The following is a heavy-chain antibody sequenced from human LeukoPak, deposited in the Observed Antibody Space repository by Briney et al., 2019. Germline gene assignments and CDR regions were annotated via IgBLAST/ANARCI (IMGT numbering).Heavy chain of an antibody. V-gene: IGHV3-48*02. CDR1: GFTFSSYS. J-gene: IGHJ3*02. D-gene: IGHD4-17*01. Sequence: GGSLRLSCAASGFTFSSYSMNWVRQAPGKGLEGVSYISSSSSTIYYAGSVKGRFTISRDNAKNSLYLQMNSLRDEDTAVYYCARDRLPPDYGDYGAFDIWGQGTMVTVSS. CDR2: ISSSSSTI. CDR3: ARDRLPPDYGDYGAFDI.